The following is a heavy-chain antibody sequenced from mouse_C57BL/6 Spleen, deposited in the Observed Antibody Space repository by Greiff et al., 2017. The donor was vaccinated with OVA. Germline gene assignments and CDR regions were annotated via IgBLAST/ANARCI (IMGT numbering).Heavy chain of an antibody. CDR1: GYTFTSYW. CDR2: IDPSDSYT. J-gene: IGHJ2*01. Sequence: QVQLQQPGAELVKPGASVTLSCKASGYTFTSYWMQWVKQRPGQGLEWIGEIDPSDSYTNYNQKFKGKATLTVDTSSSTAYMQLSSLTSEDSAVYYCAVYYGNFRGYWGQGTTLTVSS. D-gene: IGHD2-1*01. V-gene: IGHV1-50*01. CDR3: AVYYGNFRGY.